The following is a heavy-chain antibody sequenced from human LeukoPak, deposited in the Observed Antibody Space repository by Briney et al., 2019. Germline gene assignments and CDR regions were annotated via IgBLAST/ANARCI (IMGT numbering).Heavy chain of an antibody. CDR2: IYDSGNT. Sequence: SETLPLTCTVSGDSISSSSFHWGWIRPPPGKRLEWIGSIYDSGNTNYNPSLKSRVTISVDTSKNQISLKVSSVTATDTAVYYCARQKRWLQSSVDYGAQGTRVTVSS. CDR3: ARQKRWLQSSVDY. D-gene: IGHD5-24*01. CDR1: GDSISSSSFH. V-gene: IGHV4-39*01. J-gene: IGHJ4*02.